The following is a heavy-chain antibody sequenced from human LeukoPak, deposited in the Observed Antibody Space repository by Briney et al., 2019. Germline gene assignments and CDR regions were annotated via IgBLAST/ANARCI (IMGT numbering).Heavy chain of an antibody. Sequence: GGSLRLSCAASGFTSSSYWMSWVRQAPGKGLEWVATIKRDGSQKYYVDSVKGRFTISRDNAKNSLYLQMNSLRAEDTAVYYCARVGSDYYDSSGSDDAFDIWGQGTMVTVSS. V-gene: IGHV3-7*01. CDR2: IKRDGSQK. CDR3: ARVGSDYYDSSGSDDAFDI. J-gene: IGHJ3*02. D-gene: IGHD3-22*01. CDR1: GFTSSSYW.